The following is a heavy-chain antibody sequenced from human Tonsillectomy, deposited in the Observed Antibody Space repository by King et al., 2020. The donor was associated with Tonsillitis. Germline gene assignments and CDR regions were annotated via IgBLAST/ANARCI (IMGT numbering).Heavy chain of an antibody. V-gene: IGHV4-59*01. J-gene: IGHJ6*02. Sequence: QLQESGPGLVKPSETLSLTCTVSGGSISSYYWSWIRQPPGKGLECIGYIYNSGSTNYNPSLKSRVTISVDTSKNQFSLKLSAVTAADTAVYFCARDKVCSGYYCAYGMDVWGQGTTVTVSS. D-gene: IGHD3-22*01. CDR1: GGSISSYY. CDR3: ARDKVCSGYYCAYGMDV. CDR2: IYNSGST.